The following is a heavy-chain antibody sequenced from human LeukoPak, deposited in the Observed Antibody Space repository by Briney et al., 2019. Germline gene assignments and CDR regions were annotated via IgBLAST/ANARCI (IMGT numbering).Heavy chain of an antibody. CDR2: ISGSGGST. Sequence: GGSLRLSCAASGFTFSSYAMSWVRQAPGKGLEWVSVISGSGGSTYYADSVKGRFTISRDNAKNSLYLQMNSLRAEDTAVYYCASLYGSGPNWFDPWGQGTLVTVSS. J-gene: IGHJ5*02. D-gene: IGHD3-10*01. V-gene: IGHV3-23*01. CDR1: GFTFSSYA. CDR3: ASLYGSGPNWFDP.